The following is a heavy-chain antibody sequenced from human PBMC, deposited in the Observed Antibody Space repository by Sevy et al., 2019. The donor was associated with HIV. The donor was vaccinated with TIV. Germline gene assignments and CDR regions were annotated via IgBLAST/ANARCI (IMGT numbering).Heavy chain of an antibody. D-gene: IGHD5-12*01. V-gene: IGHV3-21*01. Sequence: GGSLRLSCAASGFTFSSYSMNWVRQAPGKGLEWVSSISSSSSYIYYSDSVKGRFTISRDNAKNSLYLQMNSLRAEDTAVYYCARDNEVSTTGGAFDIWGHGTMVTVSS. CDR3: ARDNEVSTTGGAFDI. CDR1: GFTFSSYS. J-gene: IGHJ3*02. CDR2: ISSSSSYI.